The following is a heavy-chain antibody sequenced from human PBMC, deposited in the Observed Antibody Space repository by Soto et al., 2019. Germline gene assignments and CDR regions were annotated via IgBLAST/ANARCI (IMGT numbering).Heavy chain of an antibody. Sequence: SETLSLTCTVSGGSVSSGSYYWSWIRQPPGKGLEWIAYMSYSGTTNYNPSLKSRVTISVDTSKNQFSLRLSSVTAADTAVYYCARAVNFDFWSDSQSGYYLDYWGQGTLVTVSS. V-gene: IGHV4-61*01. D-gene: IGHD3-3*01. CDR2: MSYSGTT. CDR1: GGSVSSGSYY. CDR3: ARAVNFDFWSDSQSGYYLDY. J-gene: IGHJ4*02.